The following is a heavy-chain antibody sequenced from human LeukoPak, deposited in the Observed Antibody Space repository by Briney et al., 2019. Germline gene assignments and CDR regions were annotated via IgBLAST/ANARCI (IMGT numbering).Heavy chain of an antibody. Sequence: GGSLRLSCAASGFTFSSYWMHWVRPAPGKGLVWVSRINSDGSSTSYADSVKGRFTISRDNAKNTLYLQTNSLRAEDTAVYYCARDPYPPGYYYGMDVWGKGTTVTVSS. CDR1: GFTFSSYW. V-gene: IGHV3-74*01. CDR3: ARDPYPPGYYYGMDV. J-gene: IGHJ6*04. CDR2: INSDGSST.